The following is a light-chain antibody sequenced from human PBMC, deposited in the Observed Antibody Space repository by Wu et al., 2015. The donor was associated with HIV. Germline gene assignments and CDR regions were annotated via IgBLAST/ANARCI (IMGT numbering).Light chain of an antibody. Sequence: EIVMTQSPATLSLSPGERATLSCRASQSVSTKLGWYQQKPGQAPRLLIYGASTRATGIPARFSGSGSGTEFTLTISSLQSEDFAVYYCQQYNNWPQSFGQGTKLEIK. CDR1: QSVSTK. CDR3: QQYNNWPQS. CDR2: GAS. V-gene: IGKV3-15*01. J-gene: IGKJ2*03.